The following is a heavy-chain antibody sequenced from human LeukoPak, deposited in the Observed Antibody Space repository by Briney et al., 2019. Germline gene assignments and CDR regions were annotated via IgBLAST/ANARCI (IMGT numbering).Heavy chain of an antibody. Sequence: GGSLRLSCAASGFTFSTYNMNWVRQAPGKGLEWVSSITSSSSYTFYADSVKGRFTISRDNAKNSLYLQMNSLRAEDTAVYYCARLHVGATLPDYWGQGTLVTVSS. V-gene: IGHV3-21*01. D-gene: IGHD1-26*01. J-gene: IGHJ4*02. CDR3: ARLHVGATLPDY. CDR2: ITSSSSYT. CDR1: GFTFSTYN.